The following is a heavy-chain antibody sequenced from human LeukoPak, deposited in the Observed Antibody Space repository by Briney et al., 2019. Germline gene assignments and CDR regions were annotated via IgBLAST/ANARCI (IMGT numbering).Heavy chain of an antibody. CDR1: GGSFSGYY. J-gene: IGHJ4*02. D-gene: IGHD3-22*01. CDR3: ARETGYDSSEY. V-gene: IGHV4-4*07. CDR2: IYTSGST. Sequence: SETLSLTCAVYGGSFSGYYWSWIRQPAGKGLEWIGRIYTSGSTNYNPSLKSRVTISVDTSKNQFSLKLSSVTAADTAVYYCARETGYDSSEYWGQGTLVTVSS.